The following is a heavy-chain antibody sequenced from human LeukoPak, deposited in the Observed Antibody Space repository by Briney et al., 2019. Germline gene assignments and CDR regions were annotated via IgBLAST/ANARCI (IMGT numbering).Heavy chain of an antibody. Sequence: PSETLSLTCTVSGGSISSSSYYWGWIRQPPGKGLEWIGSVYYSGSTYYNPSLKSRVTISVDTSKNQFSLKLSSVTAADTAVYYCARGTGYSSSWLYYYYGMDVWGQGTTVTVSS. D-gene: IGHD6-13*01. CDR1: GGSISSSSYY. CDR3: ARGTGYSSSWLYYYYGMDV. J-gene: IGHJ6*02. V-gene: IGHV4-39*07. CDR2: VYYSGST.